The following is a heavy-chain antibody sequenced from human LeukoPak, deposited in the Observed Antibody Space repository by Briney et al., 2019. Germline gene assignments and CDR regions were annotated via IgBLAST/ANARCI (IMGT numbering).Heavy chain of an antibody. CDR1: GFTVSSNY. D-gene: IGHD6-19*01. CDR3: ARDPQPLAVARESNWFDP. Sequence: GGSLRLSCAASGFTVSSNYMSWVRQAPGKGLEWVSVIYSGGSTYYADSVKGRFTISRDNSKNTLYLQMNSLRDEDTAVYYCARDPQPLAVARESNWFDPWGQGTLVTVSS. V-gene: IGHV3-66*01. CDR2: IYSGGST. J-gene: IGHJ5*02.